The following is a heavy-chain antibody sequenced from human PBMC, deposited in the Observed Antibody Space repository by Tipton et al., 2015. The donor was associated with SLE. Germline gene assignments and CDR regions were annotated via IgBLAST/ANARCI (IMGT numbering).Heavy chain of an antibody. CDR2: IYHTGST. J-gene: IGHJ5*02. CDR1: GGSISSSSYY. CDR3: ARDRGPDGSGLNWFDP. V-gene: IGHV4-61*01. D-gene: IGHD3-10*01. Sequence: TLSLTCTVSGGSISSSSYYWGWIRQPPKQGLEWIGWIYHTGSTDYNPSLKSRVTISVDTSKNQFSLRLSSVTAADTAVYYCARDRGPDGSGLNWFDPWGQGTLVTVSS.